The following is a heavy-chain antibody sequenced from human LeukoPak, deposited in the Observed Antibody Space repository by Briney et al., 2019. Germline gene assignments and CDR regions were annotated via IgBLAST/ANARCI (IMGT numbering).Heavy chain of an antibody. D-gene: IGHD6-13*01. CDR3: ARTGSSWYEIGWFDP. CDR2: INPSGGST. Sequence: GASVKVSCKASGYTFTSYYMHWVRQAPGQGLEWMGIINPSGGSTSYAQKFQGRVTITADESTSTAYMELSSLRSEDTAVYYCARTGSSWYEIGWFDPWGQGTLVTVSS. V-gene: IGHV1-46*01. CDR1: GYTFTSYY. J-gene: IGHJ5*02.